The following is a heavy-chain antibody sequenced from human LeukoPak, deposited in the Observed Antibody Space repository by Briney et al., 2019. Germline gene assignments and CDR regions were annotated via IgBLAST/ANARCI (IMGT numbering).Heavy chain of an antibody. Sequence: GGSLRLSCAASGFTLSSYAMSWVRQAPGKGLEWVSAISGSGGSTYYADSVKGRFTVSRDNSKNTLYLQMNSLRAEDTAVYYCAKAGAAVATKDYWGQGTLVTVSS. D-gene: IGHD6-19*01. CDR2: ISGSGGST. CDR1: GFTLSSYA. V-gene: IGHV3-23*01. J-gene: IGHJ4*02. CDR3: AKAGAAVATKDY.